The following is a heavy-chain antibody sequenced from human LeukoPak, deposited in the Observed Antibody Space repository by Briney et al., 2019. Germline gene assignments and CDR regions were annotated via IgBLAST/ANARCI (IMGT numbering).Heavy chain of an antibody. D-gene: IGHD3-9*01. J-gene: IGHJ4*02. CDR3: ATADWFCFDF. CDR2: LKNDGSEN. Sequence: GGSLRLSCAASAFTFSSYWMSWVRQAPGKGLEWVATLKNDGSENNYVDSVKGRFTISRDNAKNSLYLQMSGLRVEDTAVYFCATADWFCFDFWGQGTLVTVSS. V-gene: IGHV3-7*04. CDR1: AFTFSSYW.